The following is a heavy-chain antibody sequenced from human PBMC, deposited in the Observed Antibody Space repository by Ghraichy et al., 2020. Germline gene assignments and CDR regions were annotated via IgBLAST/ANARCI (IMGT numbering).Heavy chain of an antibody. CDR1: GFTFSSYA. J-gene: IGHJ4*02. CDR3: AKGMYSGSSPIDY. D-gene: IGHD1-26*01. CDR2: ITGSGGST. Sequence: GESLNISCAASGFTFSSYAMSWVRQAPGKGLEWVSAITGSGGSTYYADSVKGRFTISRDNSKNTLYLQMNSLRAEDTAVYYCAKGMYSGSSPIDYWGQGTLVTVSS. V-gene: IGHV3-23*01.